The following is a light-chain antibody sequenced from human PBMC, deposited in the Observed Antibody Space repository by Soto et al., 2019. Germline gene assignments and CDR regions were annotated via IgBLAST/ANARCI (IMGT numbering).Light chain of an antibody. J-gene: IGLJ2*01. CDR1: SSNIGNNY. CDR3: GTWDSSLSAVV. CDR2: DNN. Sequence: QSVLTQPPSASADPGQKVTISCSGSSSNIGNNYVSWYQQLPGTAPKLLIYDNNKRPSGIPDRFSGSKSGTSATLGITGLQTGDEADYYCGTWDSSLSAVVFGGRTQLTVL. V-gene: IGLV1-51*01.